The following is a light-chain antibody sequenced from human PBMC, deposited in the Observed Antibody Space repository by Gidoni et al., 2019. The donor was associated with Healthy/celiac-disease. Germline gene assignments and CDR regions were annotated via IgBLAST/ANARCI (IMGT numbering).Light chain of an antibody. CDR1: QSISSW. CDR3: QQYNSYPRT. J-gene: IGKJ1*01. V-gene: IGKV1-5*03. CDR2: KAS. Sequence: DIQMTQSPSTLSASVGDRVTITCRASQSISSWWAWYQQKPGKAPNLLIYKASSLESGVPSRFSGRRSGTEFTLTISSLQPDEFATYYCQQYNSYPRTFGQGTKVEIK.